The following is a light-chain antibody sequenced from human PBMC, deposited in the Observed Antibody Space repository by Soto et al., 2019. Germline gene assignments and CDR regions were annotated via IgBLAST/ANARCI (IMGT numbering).Light chain of an antibody. CDR3: RAYAGSNYSV. Sequence: QSVRTQPSSASGAPRQLVTISCTGTSSVLGDNYVSWYQQHLGKAPKLIIYEVSQRPSGVPDRFSGSKSGNTASLTVSGLPTGDEADYHCRAYAGSNYSVFGSGTKVTVL. CDR1: SSVLGDNY. J-gene: IGLJ1*01. V-gene: IGLV2-8*01. CDR2: EVS.